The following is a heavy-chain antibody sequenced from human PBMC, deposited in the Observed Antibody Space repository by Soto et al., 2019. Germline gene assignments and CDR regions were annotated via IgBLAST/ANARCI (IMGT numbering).Heavy chain of an antibody. J-gene: IGHJ6*03. Sequence: QVQLVESGGGVVQPGRSLRLSCAASGFTFSSYGMHWVRQAPGKGPEWVAVIWYDGSNKYYADSVKGRFTISRDNSKNTLYLQMNSLRAEDTAVYYCARDRPTRSTVTTDYYYYMDVWGKGTTVTVSS. CDR1: GFTFSSYG. CDR3: ARDRPTRSTVTTDYYYYMDV. CDR2: IWYDGSNK. V-gene: IGHV3-33*01. D-gene: IGHD4-17*01.